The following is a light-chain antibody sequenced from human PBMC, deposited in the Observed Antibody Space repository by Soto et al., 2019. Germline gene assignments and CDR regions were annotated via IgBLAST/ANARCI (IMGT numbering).Light chain of an antibody. CDR2: GAS. CDR1: QSVPKSY. J-gene: IGKJ1*01. CDR3: QQYGATPGT. V-gene: IGKV3-20*01. Sequence: EIVLTQSPDTLSLSPGERVTLSCRATQSVPKSYLAWFQQKPGQAPRLLIHGASYRATGTPDRFSGSGSGTDFTLTISRLEPEDFAVYSCQQYGATPGTFGQGTKLDIK.